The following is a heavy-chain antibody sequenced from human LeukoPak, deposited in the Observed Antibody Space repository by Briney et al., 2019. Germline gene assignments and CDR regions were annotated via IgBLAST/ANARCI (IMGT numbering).Heavy chain of an antibody. D-gene: IGHD4-11*01. J-gene: IGHJ4*02. V-gene: IGHV3-30-3*01. Sequence: GGSLRLSCAASGFTFSSYALHWVRQAPGKGLEWVALISYDGSNKYYADSVKGRFTISRDNSKNTLYLQMNSLRAEDTAVYYCATITTGGFDYWGQGTLVTVSS. CDR3: ATITTGGFDY. CDR2: ISYDGSNK. CDR1: GFTFSSYA.